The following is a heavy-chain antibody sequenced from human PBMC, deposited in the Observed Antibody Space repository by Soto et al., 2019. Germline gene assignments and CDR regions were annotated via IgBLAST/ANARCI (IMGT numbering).Heavy chain of an antibody. V-gene: IGHV1-69*13. J-gene: IGHJ5*02. D-gene: IGHD3-22*01. Sequence: SVKVSCKASGGTFSSYAISWVRQAPGQGLEWMGGIIPIFGTANYAQKFQGRVTITADESTSTAYMVRSSLRSEDTAVYYCPRVSYYYDSSGEYNCFDPWGQGTLVTVPQ. CDR3: PRVSYYYDSSGEYNCFDP. CDR1: GGTFSSYA. CDR2: IIPIFGTA.